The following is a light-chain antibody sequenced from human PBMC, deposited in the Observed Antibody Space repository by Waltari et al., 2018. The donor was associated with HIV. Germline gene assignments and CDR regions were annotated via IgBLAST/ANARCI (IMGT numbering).Light chain of an antibody. J-gene: IGKJ1*01. V-gene: IGKV1-39*01. Sequence: DIQMTQSPSSLPASVGDRVTITCRASQITTTYLNWYQQKPGRVPRVLIYAASTLQDGVPSRFSGSGSGTDFTLTIRSLQPEDSATYFCQQSFTIPRTFAQGTKVEIK. CDR1: QITTTY. CDR3: QQSFTIPRT. CDR2: AAS.